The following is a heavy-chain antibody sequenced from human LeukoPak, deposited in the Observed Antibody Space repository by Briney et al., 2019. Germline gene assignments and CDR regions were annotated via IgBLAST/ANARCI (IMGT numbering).Heavy chain of an antibody. CDR3: ARVMVVRDAFDI. J-gene: IGHJ3*02. CDR2: INPNSGGT. CDR1: GYTFTGYY. Sequence: GASVKVSCKASGYTFTGYYMHWVRQAPGQGLGWMGWINPNSGGTNYAQKFQGRVTMTRDTSISTAYMELSRLRSDDTAVYYCARVMVVRDAFDIWGQGTMVTVSS. D-gene: IGHD2-15*01. V-gene: IGHV1-2*02.